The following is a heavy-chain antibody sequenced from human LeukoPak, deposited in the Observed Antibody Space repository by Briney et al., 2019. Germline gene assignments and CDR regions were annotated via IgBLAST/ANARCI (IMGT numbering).Heavy chain of an antibody. CDR2: IYSGGST. CDR1: GFTVSSNY. J-gene: IGHJ4*02. D-gene: IGHD4-23*01. Sequence: PGGSLRLSCAASGFTVSSNYMSWVRQAPGKGLEWVSVIYSGGSTYYADSVKGRFTISRDNSKNTLYLQMNSLRAEDTAVYYCARDLSYGGNSLDYWGQGTLVTVSS. V-gene: IGHV3-66*01. CDR3: ARDLSYGGNSLDY.